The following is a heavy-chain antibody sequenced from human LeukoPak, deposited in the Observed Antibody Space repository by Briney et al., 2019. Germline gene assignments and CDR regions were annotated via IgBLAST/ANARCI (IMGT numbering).Heavy chain of an antibody. J-gene: IGHJ6*02. CDR3: ATGSFDGDAMDV. D-gene: IGHD2-15*01. Sequence: ASVKVSCKVSGYTLTELSMHWVRQAPGKGLEWMGGFDPEDGETIYAQKFQGRVTLTEDTSTDTANMELGSLRSEDTAVYYCATGSFDGDAMDVWGQGTTVTVSS. CDR2: FDPEDGET. V-gene: IGHV1-24*01. CDR1: GYTLTELS.